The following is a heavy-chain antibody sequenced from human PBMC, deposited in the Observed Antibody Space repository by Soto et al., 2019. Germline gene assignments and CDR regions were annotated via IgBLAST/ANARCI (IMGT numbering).Heavy chain of an antibody. CDR3: ARIGIVVVPAAMVYYYYGMDV. D-gene: IGHD2-2*01. V-gene: IGHV4-34*01. J-gene: IGHJ6*02. Sequence: QVQLQQWGAGLLKPSETLSLTCAVYGGSFSGYYWSWIRQPPGKGLEWIGEINHSGSTNYNPSLKSRVTISVDTSKNQFPLKLSSVTAADTAVYYCARIGIVVVPAAMVYYYYGMDVWGQGTTVTVSS. CDR1: GGSFSGYY. CDR2: INHSGST.